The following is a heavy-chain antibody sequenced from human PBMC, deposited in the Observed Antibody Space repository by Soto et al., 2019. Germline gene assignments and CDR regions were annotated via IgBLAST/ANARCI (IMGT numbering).Heavy chain of an antibody. V-gene: IGHV2-5*02. CDR1: GFSLTSSPKG. J-gene: IGHJ4*02. CDR2: IYWDDDK. D-gene: IGHD1-1*01. Sequence: QITLKESGPTLVEPTEALALTCSFSGFSLTSSPKGVAWFRQPLGKALEWLVVIYWDDDKRYNPSLKNRITITKDTSKNDVALTMTAMEPQDTATYFCAHRPGGSGWNEGYFDFWGQGILVTVS. CDR3: AHRPGGSGWNEGYFDF.